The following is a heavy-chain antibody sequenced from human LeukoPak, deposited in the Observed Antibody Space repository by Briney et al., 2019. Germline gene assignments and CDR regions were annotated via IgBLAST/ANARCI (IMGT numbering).Heavy chain of an antibody. J-gene: IGHJ3*02. V-gene: IGHV7-4-1*02. CDR1: GYTFTSYA. CDR3: AREPINYYGSGSYYNAEDDAFDI. CDR2: INTNTGNP. D-gene: IGHD3-10*01. Sequence: ASVKVSCKASGYTFTSYAMNWVRQAPGQGLEWMGWINTNTGNPTYAQGFTGRFVFSLDTSVSTAYLQISSLKAEDTAVYYCAREPINYYGSGSYYNAEDDAFDIWGQGTMVTVSS.